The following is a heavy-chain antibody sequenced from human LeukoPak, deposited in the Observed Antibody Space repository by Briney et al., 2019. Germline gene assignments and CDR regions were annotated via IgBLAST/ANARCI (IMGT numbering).Heavy chain of an antibody. CDR1: GFTFSTYA. CDR2: IVGNGGGI. J-gene: IGHJ3*02. Sequence: GGSLRLSCAASGFTFSTYAMNWVRQAPGKGLEWVSVIVGNGGGIEYADSVKGRFSISRDNSKNILYLQMNSLRAEDTAVYYCAKKGLDIWGQGTMVTVSS. V-gene: IGHV3-23*01. CDR3: AKKGLDI.